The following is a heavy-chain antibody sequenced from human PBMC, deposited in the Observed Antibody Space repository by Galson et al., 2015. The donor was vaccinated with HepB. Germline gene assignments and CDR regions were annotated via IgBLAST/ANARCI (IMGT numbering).Heavy chain of an antibody. CDR2: ISYDGSNK. Sequence: SLRLSCAASGFTFSSYGMHWVRQAPGKGLEWVAVISYDGSNKYYADSVKGRFTISRDNSKNTLYLQMNSLRAEDTAVYYCAKALGNGYDFGGSNFDYWGQGTLVTVSS. D-gene: IGHD5-12*01. V-gene: IGHV3-30*18. CDR1: GFTFSSYG. CDR3: AKALGNGYDFGGSNFDY. J-gene: IGHJ4*02.